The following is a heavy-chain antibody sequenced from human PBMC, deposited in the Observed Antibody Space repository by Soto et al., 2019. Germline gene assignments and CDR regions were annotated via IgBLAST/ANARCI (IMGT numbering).Heavy chain of an antibody. CDR3: AREGPYCGGDCYSAPFDY. Sequence: ASVKVSCKASGYTFASYARPWVSQAPGQRLKWMGRINAGNSNTKYSQKFQGRVTITRDTSASTAYMELSSLRSEDTAVYFCAREGPYCGGDCYSAPFDYWGQGTLLTVSS. D-gene: IGHD2-21*01. CDR2: INAGNSNT. J-gene: IGHJ4*02. V-gene: IGHV1-3*01. CDR1: GYTFASYA.